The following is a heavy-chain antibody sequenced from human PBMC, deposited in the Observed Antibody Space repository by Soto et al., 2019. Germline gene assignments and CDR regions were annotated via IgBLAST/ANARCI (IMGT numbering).Heavy chain of an antibody. CDR2: ITSSGSYR. CDR1: GFTFRDNY. J-gene: IGHJ6*03. Sequence: QVQLVESGGGLVKPGGSLRLSCAASGFTFRDNYMTWIRQAPGKGLQWISYITSSGSYRHYADSVKGRFTISRDNANNSLYLQMNNLRAEYTAVYYCAKNPNYYYYMDVWGKGTTVIVSS. CDR3: AKNPNYYYYMDV. V-gene: IGHV3-11*01.